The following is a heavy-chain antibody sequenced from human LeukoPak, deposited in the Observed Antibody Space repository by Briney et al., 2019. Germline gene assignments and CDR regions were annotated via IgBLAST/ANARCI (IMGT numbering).Heavy chain of an antibody. CDR1: GFTFSSYA. CDR3: ARDRVTYSGSYGFDY. Sequence: PGRSLRLSCAASGFTFSSYAMHWVRQAPGKGLEWVAVISYDGSNKYYADSVKGRFTISRDNSKNTLYLQMSSLRAEDTAVYYCARDRVTYSGSYGFDYWGQGTLVTVSS. CDR2: ISYDGSNK. D-gene: IGHD1-26*01. V-gene: IGHV3-30-3*01. J-gene: IGHJ4*02.